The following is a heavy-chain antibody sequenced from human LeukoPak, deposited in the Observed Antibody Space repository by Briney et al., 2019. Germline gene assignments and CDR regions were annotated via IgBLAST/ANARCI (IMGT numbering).Heavy chain of an antibody. CDR1: GVSIRGDTYY. V-gene: IGHV4-39*01. CDR3: ARLWDSTGLYFYYYMDV. Sequence: SETLSLTCTVSGVSIRGDTYYWGWIRQPPGKGLEWIGNYHIGNTYYNPSLKSRVAISEDTSKNQSSLRVKSVTAADTAVYYCARLWDSTGLYFYYYMDVWGEGTTVTVSS. J-gene: IGHJ6*03. CDR2: YHIGNT. D-gene: IGHD6-19*01.